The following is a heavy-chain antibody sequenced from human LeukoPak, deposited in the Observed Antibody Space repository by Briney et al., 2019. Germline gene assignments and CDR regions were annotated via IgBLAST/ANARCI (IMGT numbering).Heavy chain of an antibody. J-gene: IGHJ4*02. Sequence: GGSLRLSCVASGFTVSTYYMIWVRQPPGKGLEWVSSIFPSGGEIHYADSVRGRFTISRDNSKNTLYLQMNSLRAEDTAVYYCAKERLSSSWYSSFDYWGQGTLVTVSS. CDR1: GFTVSTYY. CDR2: IFPSGGEI. CDR3: AKERLSSSWYSSFDY. V-gene: IGHV3-53*05. D-gene: IGHD6-13*01.